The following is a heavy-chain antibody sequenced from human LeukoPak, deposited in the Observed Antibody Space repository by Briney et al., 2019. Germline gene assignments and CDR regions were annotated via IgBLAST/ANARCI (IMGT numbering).Heavy chain of an antibody. CDR1: GDSFNAYF. Sequence: ASVKVSCKASGDSFNAYFMHWVRQAPGQGLEWMGWINPNSGGTNYVQKFEGRVTMTRDTSTNTVYMELSRLTSDDTAVYYCARDGTSMYESGEGRFDPWGQGTLVTVSS. V-gene: IGHV1-2*02. CDR3: ARDGTSMYESGEGRFDP. CDR2: INPNSGGT. J-gene: IGHJ5*02. D-gene: IGHD1/OR15-1a*01.